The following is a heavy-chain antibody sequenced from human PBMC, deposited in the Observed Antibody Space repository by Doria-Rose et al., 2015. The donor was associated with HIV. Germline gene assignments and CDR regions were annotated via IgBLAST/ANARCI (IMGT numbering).Heavy chain of an antibody. CDR2: IFSDDER. D-gene: IGHD6-13*01. J-gene: IGHJ4*02. CDR1: GVSLSSPGMG. Sequence: QVTLKESGPVPVKPTETLTLTCTVSGVSLSSPGMGVSWIRQPPGKALEWLANIFSDDERSYKTSLKSRLTSSRGTSKSQVVLTMTDRDPVDTATYYCARIKSSRWYHKYYFDFWGQGTLVIVSA. V-gene: IGHV2-26*01. CDR3: ARIKSSRWYHKYYFDF.